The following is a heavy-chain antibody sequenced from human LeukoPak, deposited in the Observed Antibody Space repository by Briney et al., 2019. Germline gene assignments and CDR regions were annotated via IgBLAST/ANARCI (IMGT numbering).Heavy chain of an antibody. Sequence: ASVKVSCKASGYTFTGYFIHWVRQAPGQGLEWMGWISPNSGGTNYAQKFQGRVTMTRDTSISTAYMELSSLRSDDTAVYYCAQIQLWTGADPRDYWGQGTLVTVSS. V-gene: IGHV1-2*02. CDR1: GYTFTGYF. J-gene: IGHJ4*02. CDR3: AQIQLWTGADPRDY. CDR2: ISPNSGGT. D-gene: IGHD5-18*01.